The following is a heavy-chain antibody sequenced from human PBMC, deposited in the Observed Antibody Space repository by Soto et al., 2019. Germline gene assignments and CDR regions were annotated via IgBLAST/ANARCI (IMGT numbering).Heavy chain of an antibody. CDR2: IDPSDSYT. D-gene: IGHD2-15*01. CDR3: ARHTSYCSGGSCYSGYYYYGMDV. V-gene: IGHV5-10-1*01. CDR1: GYSFTSYW. Sequence: GESLKISCKGSGYSFTSYWISWVRQMPGKGLEWMGRIDPSDSYTNYSPSFQGHVTISADKSISTAYLQWSSLKASDTAMYYCARHTSYCSGGSCYSGYYYYGMDVWRQVTTVPVPS. J-gene: IGHJ6*02.